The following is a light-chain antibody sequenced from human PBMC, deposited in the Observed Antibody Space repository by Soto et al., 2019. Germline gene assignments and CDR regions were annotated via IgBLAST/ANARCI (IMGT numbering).Light chain of an antibody. CDR1: SSDVGGYNY. Sequence: QSVLTQPASVSGSSGQSITISCTGTSSDVGGYNYVSWYQQHPVKAPKLMIYDVTNRPSGVSDRFSGSKSGNTASLTISGLQAEDEADYYCSSYTSSSTPYVFGTGT. V-gene: IGLV2-14*01. CDR2: DVT. CDR3: SSYTSSSTPYV. J-gene: IGLJ1*01.